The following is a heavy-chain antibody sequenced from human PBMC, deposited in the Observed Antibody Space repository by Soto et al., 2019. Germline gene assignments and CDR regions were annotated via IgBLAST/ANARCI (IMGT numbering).Heavy chain of an antibody. V-gene: IGHV3-33*08. D-gene: IGHD4-17*01. CDR3: ARDFIRWSENYYYYYGMDV. J-gene: IGHJ6*02. CDR1: GFTFSSYG. CDR2: IWYDGSNK. Sequence: QPGGSLRLSCAASGFTFSSYGMHWVRQAPGKGLEWVAVIWYDGSNKYYADSVKGRFTISRDNSKNTLYLQMNSLRAEDTAVYYCARDFIRWSENYYYYYGMDVWGQGTTVTVSS.